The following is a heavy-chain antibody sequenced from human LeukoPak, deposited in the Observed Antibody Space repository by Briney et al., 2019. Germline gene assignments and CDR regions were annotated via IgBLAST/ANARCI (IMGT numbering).Heavy chain of an antibody. V-gene: IGHV4-4*08. D-gene: IGHD3-10*01. CDR1: GVSISGFY. J-gene: IGHJ4*02. CDR2: SHTGGSI. CDR3: ARRRGGFGEGEFDY. Sequence: SSETLSLTCTVSGVSISGFYWNWIRQPPQKGLEWVGYSHTGGSISSNPSLNSRVAFSMDTSKNQVSLRLNSVTATDTAVYYCARRRGGFGEGEFDYWGQGIPVTVST.